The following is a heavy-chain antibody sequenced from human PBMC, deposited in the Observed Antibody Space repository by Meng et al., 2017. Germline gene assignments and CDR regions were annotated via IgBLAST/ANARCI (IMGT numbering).Heavy chain of an antibody. D-gene: IGHD4-17*01. J-gene: IGHJ4*02. CDR2: IYHSGST. CDR1: GYSISSGYY. Sequence: SETLSLICTVSGYSISSGYYWGWIRQPPGKGLEWIGSIYHSGSTYYNPSLKSRVTISVDTSKNQFSLKLSSVTAADTAVYYCASGYGDYSLFDYWGQGTLVTVSS. CDR3: ASGYGDYSLFDY. V-gene: IGHV4-38-2*02.